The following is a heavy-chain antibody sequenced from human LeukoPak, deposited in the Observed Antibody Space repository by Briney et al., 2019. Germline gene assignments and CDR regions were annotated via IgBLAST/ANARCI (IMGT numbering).Heavy chain of an antibody. CDR1: GFTFDDYA. V-gene: IGHV3-30*02. D-gene: IGHD6-13*01. CDR3: AKDRVGSSWVLAYYFDY. Sequence: GGSLRLSCAASGFTFDDYAIHWVRQAPGKGLEWVAFIRYDGSNKYYADSVKGRFTISRDNSKNTLYLQMNSLRAEDTAVYYCAKDRVGSSWVLAYYFDYWGQGTLVTVSS. J-gene: IGHJ4*02. CDR2: IRYDGSNK.